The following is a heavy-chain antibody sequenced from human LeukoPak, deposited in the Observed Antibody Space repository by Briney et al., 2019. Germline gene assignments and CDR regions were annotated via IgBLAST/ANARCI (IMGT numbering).Heavy chain of an antibody. D-gene: IGHD3-3*02. CDR3: ARDRLGPSFSVSHFDL. CDR1: GFTFVDYG. J-gene: IGHJ4*02. V-gene: IGHV3-20*04. Sequence: GGSLRLSCATSGFTFVDYGLSWVRRAPGKGLEWLCAINYNGAITDYADSVKGRFTISRDNANNSRYLRMDSLRAEDTALYYCARDRLGPSFSVSHFDLWGQGTLVTVSS. CDR2: INYNGAIT.